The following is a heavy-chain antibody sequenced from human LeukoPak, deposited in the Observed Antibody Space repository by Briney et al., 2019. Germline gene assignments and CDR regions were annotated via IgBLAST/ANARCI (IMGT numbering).Heavy chain of an antibody. CDR1: GGSISSGSYY. CDR2: IYTSGST. CDR3: ARASEYSSSSEIDY. Sequence: PSETLSLTCTVSGGSISSGSYYWSWIRQPAGKGLEWIGRIYTSGSTNYIPSLKSRVTISVDTSKNQFSLRLSSVTAADTAVYYCARASEYSSSSEIDYWGQGTLVTVSS. D-gene: IGHD6-6*01. J-gene: IGHJ4*02. V-gene: IGHV4-61*02.